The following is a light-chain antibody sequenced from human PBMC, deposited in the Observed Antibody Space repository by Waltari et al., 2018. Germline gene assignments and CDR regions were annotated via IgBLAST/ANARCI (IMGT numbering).Light chain of an antibody. V-gene: IGKV3-20*01. CDR2: GAY. J-gene: IGKJ2*01. CDR3: QQYDASPPMYT. Sequence: EIVLTQSPGTLSLSPGERATLSCRTGQRVSTTFLSWYQQKPGQAPRLLIYGAYNRATGIPDRFSGRGSGTDFTLTISRLEPEDFAVFYCQQYDASPPMYTFGQGTKLEIK. CDR1: QRVSTTF.